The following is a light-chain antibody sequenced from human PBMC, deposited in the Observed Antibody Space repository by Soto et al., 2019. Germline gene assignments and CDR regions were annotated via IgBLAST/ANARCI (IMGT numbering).Light chain of an antibody. CDR3: NSYTSSSTFV. Sequence: QSVLTQPASVSGSPGQSITISCTGTSSDVGGYNYVSWYQQHPGKAPKLMIYGVTNRPSGVSSRFSGSRSGNTASLTISGLQAEDEAEDFCNSYTSSSTFVFGTGTKLTVL. V-gene: IGLV2-14*01. CDR1: SSDVGGYNY. J-gene: IGLJ1*01. CDR2: GVT.